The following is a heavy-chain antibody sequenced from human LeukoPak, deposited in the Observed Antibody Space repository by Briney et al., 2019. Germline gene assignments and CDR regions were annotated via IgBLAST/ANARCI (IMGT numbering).Heavy chain of an antibody. D-gene: IGHD5-18*01. CDR1: GGSFSGYY. J-gene: IGHJ6*02. Sequence: PSETLSLTCAVYGGSFSGYYWGWIRQPPGKGLEWIGEINHSGSTNYNPSLKSRVTISVDTSKNQFSLKLSSVTAADTAVYYCARGPEIQLWLPHYYYYGMDVWGQGTTVTVSS. CDR3: ARGPEIQLWLPHYYYYGMDV. CDR2: INHSGST. V-gene: IGHV4-34*01.